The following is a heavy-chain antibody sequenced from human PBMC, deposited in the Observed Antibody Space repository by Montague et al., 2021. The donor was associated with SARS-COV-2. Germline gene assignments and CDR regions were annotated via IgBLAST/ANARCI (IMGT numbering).Heavy chain of an antibody. D-gene: IGHD5-12*01. J-gene: IGHJ4*02. CDR2: IYSGGSST. CDR1: GFTFSSYA. Sequence: SLSLSCSASGFTFSSYAMSWVRQAPGKGLEWVSVIYSGGSSTYYADTVKGRFTISRDNSKNTLYLQMNSLRAEDTAVYYCARTWLVFDYWGQGTLVTVSS. CDR3: ARTWLVFDY. V-gene: IGHV3-23*03.